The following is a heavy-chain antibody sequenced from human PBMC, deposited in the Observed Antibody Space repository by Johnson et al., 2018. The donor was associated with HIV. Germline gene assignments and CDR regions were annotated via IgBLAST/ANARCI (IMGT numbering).Heavy chain of an antibody. CDR2: ISYDGSNK. J-gene: IGHJ3*02. CDR3: ARGPHEVVVVAATSAFDI. D-gene: IGHD2-15*01. Sequence: QVQLVESGGGLVQPGGSLRLSCAASGFTFSSYAMHWVRQAPDKGLEWVSVISYDGSNKYYADSVKGRFTISRDNSKNTLYRQMNSLRAEATAVYYCARGPHEVVVVAATSAFDIWGQGTMVTVSS. V-gene: IGHV3-30-3*01. CDR1: GFTFSSYA.